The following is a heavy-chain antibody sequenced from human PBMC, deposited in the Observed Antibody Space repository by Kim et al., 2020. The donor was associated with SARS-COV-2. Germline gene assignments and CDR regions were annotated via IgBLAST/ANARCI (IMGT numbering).Heavy chain of an antibody. J-gene: IGHJ4*02. Sequence: GGSLRLSCAASGFTFSSYAMSWVRQAPGKGLEWVSAISGSGGSTYYADSVKGRFTISRDNSKNTLYLQMNSLRAEDTAVYYCAKDNSDYVWGSFLGSWDYWGQGTLVTVSS. V-gene: IGHV3-23*01. CDR2: ISGSGGST. CDR1: GFTFSSYA. CDR3: AKDNSDYVWGSFLGSWDY. D-gene: IGHD3-16*01.